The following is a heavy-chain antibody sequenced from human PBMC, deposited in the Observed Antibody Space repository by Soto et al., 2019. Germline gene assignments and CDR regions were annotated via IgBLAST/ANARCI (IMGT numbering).Heavy chain of an antibody. CDR2: IDPSDSYT. CDR1: GYSFTSYW. D-gene: IGHD6-13*01. J-gene: IGHJ3*02. V-gene: IGHV5-10-1*01. Sequence: GESLKISCKGSGYSFTSYWISWVRQMPGKGLEWMGRIDPSDSYTNYSPSVQGHVTISADKSISTAYLQWSSLKASYTAMYYCATKAGVSDAFDIWGQGTMVTVSS. CDR3: ATKAGVSDAFDI.